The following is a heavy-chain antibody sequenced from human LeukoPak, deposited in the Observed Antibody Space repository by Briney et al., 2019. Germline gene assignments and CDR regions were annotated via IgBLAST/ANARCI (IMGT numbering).Heavy chain of an antibody. Sequence: GGSLRLSCAASGFTFSSYAMSWVRQAPGKGLEWVSAISGSGGSTYYADSVKGRFTTSRDNSKNTLYLQMNSLRAEDTAVYYCAKVSTMIVVVMYFGYWGQGTLVTVSS. CDR2: ISGSGGST. D-gene: IGHD3-22*01. J-gene: IGHJ4*02. V-gene: IGHV3-23*01. CDR3: AKVSTMIVVVMYFGY. CDR1: GFTFSSYA.